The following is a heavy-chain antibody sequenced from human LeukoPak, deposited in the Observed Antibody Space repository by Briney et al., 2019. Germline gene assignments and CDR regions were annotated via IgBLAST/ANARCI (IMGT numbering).Heavy chain of an antibody. CDR2: IRSSSSYT. D-gene: IGHD2-15*01. V-gene: IGHV3-11*05. CDR1: GFTFSKYA. CDR3: ARVIGDLGYCSGGSCSSNWFDP. Sequence: GGSLRLSCAASGFTFSKYAVSWIRQAPGKGLEWVSYIRSSSSYTNYADSVKGRFTISRDNAKNSLYLQMNSLRAEDTAVYYCARVIGDLGYCSGGSCSSNWFDPWGQGTLVTVSS. J-gene: IGHJ5*02.